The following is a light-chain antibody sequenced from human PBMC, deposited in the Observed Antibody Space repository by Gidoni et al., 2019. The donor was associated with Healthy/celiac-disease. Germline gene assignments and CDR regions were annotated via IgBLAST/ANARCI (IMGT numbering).Light chain of an antibody. CDR3: QQYNNWRGT. CDR2: GAS. J-gene: IGKJ2*02. CDR1: QSVSSN. V-gene: IGKV3-15*01. Sequence: RERATLSCRASQSVSSNLAWYQQKPGQAPRLLIYGASTRATGIPARFSGSGSGTEFTLTISSLQSEDFAVYYCQQYNNWRGTFGQGTKLEIE.